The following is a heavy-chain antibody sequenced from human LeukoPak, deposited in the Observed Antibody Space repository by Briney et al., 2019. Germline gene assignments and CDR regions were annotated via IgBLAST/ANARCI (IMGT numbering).Heavy chain of an antibody. D-gene: IGHD3-22*01. V-gene: IGHV4-34*01. Sequence: SETLSLTCAVYGGSSSGYYWSWIRQPPGKGLEWIGEINHSGSTNYNPSLKSRVTISVDTSKNQFSLKLSSVTAADTAVYYCAGYDSSGYFHCDYWGQGTLVTVSS. CDR2: INHSGST. CDR1: GGSSSGYY. J-gene: IGHJ4*02. CDR3: AGYDSSGYFHCDY.